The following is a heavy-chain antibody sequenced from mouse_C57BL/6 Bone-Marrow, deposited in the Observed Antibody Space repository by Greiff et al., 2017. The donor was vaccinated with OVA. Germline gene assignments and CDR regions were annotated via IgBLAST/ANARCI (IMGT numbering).Heavy chain of an antibody. CDR2: LSSGGSYT. CDR3: ARNRWLLRFDY. V-gene: IGHV5-6*02. CDR1: GFTFSSYG. J-gene: IGHJ2*01. D-gene: IGHD2-3*01. Sequence: EVKLVESGGDLVKPGGSLKLSCAASGFTFSSYGMSWVRQTPDKRLEWVATLSSGGSYTYYPDSVKGRFTISIDNAKNTLYLQMSSLKSEDTAMYYCARNRWLLRFDYWGQGTTLTVSS.